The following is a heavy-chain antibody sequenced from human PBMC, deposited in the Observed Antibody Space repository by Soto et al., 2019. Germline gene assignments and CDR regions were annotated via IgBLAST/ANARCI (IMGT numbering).Heavy chain of an antibody. CDR2: IYYTGNT. Sequence: QLQLQESGPGLVKPSETLSLICTVSGGSISISSYYWGWIRQPPGKGLEWIGSIYYTGNTYYNPSLKSRVPISVDSAMDQFSLKPTSVPAADTAVYCCASRRCSRGWLGYWGQGTLVTVSS. V-gene: IGHV4-39*01. D-gene: IGHD6-19*01. J-gene: IGHJ4*02. CDR3: ASRRCSRGWLGY. CDR1: GGSISISSYY.